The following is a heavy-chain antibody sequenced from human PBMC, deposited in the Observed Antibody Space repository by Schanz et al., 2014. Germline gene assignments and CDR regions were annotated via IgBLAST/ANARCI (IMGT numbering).Heavy chain of an antibody. CDR1: GSTLSSYG. Sequence: QVRLVEPGGRVDQPGRPLRLSCAASGSTLSSYGMHWVRQAPGKGLEWVAAMNESHSTIYYAETGRGRVTISRDNAESTLFMEVSSLRAEDTAGYYCARGRLGELSAFDVWGQGTMVTVSS. V-gene: IGHV3-33*08. CDR2: MNESHSTI. J-gene: IGHJ3*01. D-gene: IGHD3-10*01. CDR3: ARGRLGELSAFDV.